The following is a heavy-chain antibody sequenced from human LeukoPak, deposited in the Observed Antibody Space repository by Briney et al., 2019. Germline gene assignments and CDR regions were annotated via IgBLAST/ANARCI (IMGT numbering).Heavy chain of an antibody. CDR3: AREGGFYRPLDY. Sequence: SETLSLTCGVSGGSVINTNWWTWVRQPPGKGLEWIGEAHLDGRTNYNPSLESRLTMSVDVSENQVSLKLTSVTAADTAVYYCAREGGFYRPLDYSGQGTLVTVSS. J-gene: IGHJ4*02. V-gene: IGHV4-4*02. CDR2: AHLDGRT. D-gene: IGHD3-3*01. CDR1: GGSVINTNW.